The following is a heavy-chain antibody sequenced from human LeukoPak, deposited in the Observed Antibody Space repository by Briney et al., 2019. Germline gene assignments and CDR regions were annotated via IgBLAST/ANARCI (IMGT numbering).Heavy chain of an antibody. J-gene: IGHJ4*02. Sequence: SETLSLTCAVSGASISSNNCWTWVRQPPGKGLEWIGEIYDSGSTNYNPSLKSRVTISIDKSKKQFSLTLSSMTAADTAVYYCARNGGNSDFDYWGQGTLVTVSS. CDR3: ARNGGNSDFDY. CDR2: IYDSGST. CDR1: GASISSNNC. D-gene: IGHD4-23*01. V-gene: IGHV4-4*02.